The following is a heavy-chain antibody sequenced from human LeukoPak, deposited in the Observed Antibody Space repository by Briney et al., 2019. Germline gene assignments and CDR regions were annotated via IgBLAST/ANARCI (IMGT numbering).Heavy chain of an antibody. Sequence: ETGGSLRLSCAASGFTFSSYAMSWVRQAPGKGLEWVSGISGSGGSTYYADSVKGRFTSSRDNSKNTLYLQMNSLRAEDTAVYYCAKGGCSSTSCYGTYYYYGMDVWGQGTTVTVSS. D-gene: IGHD2-2*01. V-gene: IGHV3-23*01. CDR1: GFTFSSYA. CDR2: ISGSGGST. J-gene: IGHJ6*02. CDR3: AKGGCSSTSCYGTYYYYGMDV.